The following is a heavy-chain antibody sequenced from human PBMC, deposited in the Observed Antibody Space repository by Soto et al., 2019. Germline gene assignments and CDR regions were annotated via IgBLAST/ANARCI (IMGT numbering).Heavy chain of an antibody. Sequence: SETLSLTCAVYGGSFSDYYWSWIRRPPGKGLEWIGEINHSGSTNYNPSLKSRVTISVDTSKNQFSLKLSSVTAANTAVYYCARKFYYYYYGMDVWDQGTTVTVSS. CDR1: GGSFSDYY. CDR3: ARKFYYYYYGMDV. CDR2: INHSGST. V-gene: IGHV4-34*01. J-gene: IGHJ6*02.